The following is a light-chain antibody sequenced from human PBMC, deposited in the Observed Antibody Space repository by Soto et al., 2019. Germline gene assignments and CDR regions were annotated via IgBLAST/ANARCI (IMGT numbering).Light chain of an antibody. V-gene: IGLV2-14*01. J-gene: IGLJ1*01. CDR3: SSYTSSSTPRYV. CDR2: EVT. CDR1: RRDVGGYNY. Sequence: QSVLTQPASVSGSPGQSITISCTGTRRDVGGYNYVSWYQQYPGKSPKLLIYEVTHRPSGVSNRFSGSKSGNTASLTISGLQAEDEADYYCSSYTSSSTPRYVFGTGTKVTVL.